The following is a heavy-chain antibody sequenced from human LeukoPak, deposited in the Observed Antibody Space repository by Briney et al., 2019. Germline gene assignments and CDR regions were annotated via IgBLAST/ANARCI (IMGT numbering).Heavy chain of an antibody. J-gene: IGHJ4*02. CDR3: ARGIVGATTSVYFDY. CDR1: GFTVSSNF. D-gene: IGHD1-26*01. Sequence: GGSLRLSCAASGFTVSSNFMYWLRQAPGTRLARASVFYAGGTTHHADSVKGRFTISRDNFRNTLYLQMNSLRAEDTAVYYCARGIVGATTSVYFDYWGQGTLVTVSS. V-gene: IGHV3-53*01. CDR2: FYAGGTT.